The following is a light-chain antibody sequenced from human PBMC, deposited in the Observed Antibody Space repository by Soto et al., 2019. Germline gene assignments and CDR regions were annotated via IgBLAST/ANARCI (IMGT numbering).Light chain of an antibody. V-gene: IGKV3-20*01. CDR2: DAS. J-gene: IGKJ1*01. Sequence: LVMTQSPGTLYLSPGERATLSCRASQSVSNNLAWFQQKPGQVPRLLIFDASTRATGVPARFSGSGSGTDFTLTISRLEPEDFAVYYCQQYGSSLWTFGQGTKVEIK. CDR1: QSVSNN. CDR3: QQYGSSLWT.